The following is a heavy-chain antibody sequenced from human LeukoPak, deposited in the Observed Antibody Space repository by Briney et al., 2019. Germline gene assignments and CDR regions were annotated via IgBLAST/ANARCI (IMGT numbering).Heavy chain of an antibody. J-gene: IGHJ4*02. CDR2: TYPGDSDT. Sequence: GESLKISCKGSGYSFTSYWIGWVRQMPGKGLEWMGITYPGDSDTRYSPSFQGQVTISADKSTSTAYLQWSSLKASDTAMYYCARSSGSSGWYRADYYFDYWGQGTLVTVSS. CDR3: ARSSGSSGWYRADYYFDY. D-gene: IGHD6-19*01. V-gene: IGHV5-51*01. CDR1: GYSFTSYW.